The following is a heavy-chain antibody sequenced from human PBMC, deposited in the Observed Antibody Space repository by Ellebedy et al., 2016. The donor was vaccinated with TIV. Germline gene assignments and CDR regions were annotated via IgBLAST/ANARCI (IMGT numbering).Heavy chain of an antibody. J-gene: IGHJ4*02. CDR2: TFYSGSDSYSEST. CDR3: ARGGYNANFDY. CDR1: GASLSPYY. Sequence: MPSETLSLTCDVSGASLSPYYWTWIRQTPREGLEWIGYTFYSGSDSYSESTTYNPSLKSRVTISIDPSKNQVSLTMSSVTAADTAVYYCARGGYNANFDYWGQGTLVTVSS. V-gene: IGHV4-59*08. D-gene: IGHD5-24*01.